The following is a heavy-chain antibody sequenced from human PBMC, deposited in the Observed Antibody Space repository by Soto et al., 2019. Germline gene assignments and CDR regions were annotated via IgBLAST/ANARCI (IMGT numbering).Heavy chain of an antibody. CDR3: ARDHVFWIPAAPPRDYYYMDV. CDR1: GFTFSDYY. V-gene: IGHV3-11*01. CDR2: ISSSGSTI. D-gene: IGHD2-2*01. J-gene: IGHJ6*03. Sequence: WGSLRLSCAASGFTFSDYYMSWIRQAPGKGLEWVSYISSSGSTIYYADSVKGRFTISRDNAKNSLYLQMNSLRAEDTAVYYCARDHVFWIPAAPPRDYYYMDVWGKGTTVTVSS.